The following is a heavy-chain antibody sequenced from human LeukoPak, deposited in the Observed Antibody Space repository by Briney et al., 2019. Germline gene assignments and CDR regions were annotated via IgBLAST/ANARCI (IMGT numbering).Heavy chain of an antibody. CDR1: GFTFSSYW. CDR3: ARDLSRSFSMIRGLIQHREFDF. Sequence: GGSLRLSCAASGFTFSSYWMSWVRQAPGKGLEWVANIKQDGSEKYYVDSVKGRFTISKDNAKNSLYLQMNSLRAEDTAVYYCARDLSRSFSMIRGLIQHREFDFWGRGTLVTVSS. V-gene: IGHV3-7*01. D-gene: IGHD3-10*01. J-gene: IGHJ4*02. CDR2: IKQDGSEK.